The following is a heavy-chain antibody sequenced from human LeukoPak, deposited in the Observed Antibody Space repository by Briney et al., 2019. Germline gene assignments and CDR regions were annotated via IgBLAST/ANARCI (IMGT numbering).Heavy chain of an antibody. CDR1: GFTFSSYA. CDR3: ASPPKSQYYDSSGYYYYFDY. J-gene: IGHJ4*02. Sequence: QPGRSLRLSCAASGFTFSSYAMHWVRQAPGKGLEWVAVISYDGSNKYYADSVKGRFTISRDNSKNTLYLQMNSLRAEDTAVFYCASPPKSQYYDSSGYYYYFDYWGQGTLVTVSS. D-gene: IGHD3-22*01. CDR2: ISYDGSNK. V-gene: IGHV3-30-3*01.